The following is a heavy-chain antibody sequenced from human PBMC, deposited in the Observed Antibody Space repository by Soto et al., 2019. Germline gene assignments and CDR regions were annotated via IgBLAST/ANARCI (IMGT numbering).Heavy chain of an antibody. V-gene: IGHV3-30*18. CDR2: ISYHGSDK. CDR1: GFTFSHYG. J-gene: IGHJ4*02. D-gene: IGHD4-17*01. CDR3: AKDHLTTTVTTVGY. Sequence: QVQLVESGGRVVQPGRSMRLSCAASGFTFSHYGMHWGGPAPGKGLEWVAVISYHGSDKYYADSVKGRFTISRDNSKNTLYLQMDSLRAEDTAVYYCAKDHLTTTVTTVGYWGQGTLVTVSS.